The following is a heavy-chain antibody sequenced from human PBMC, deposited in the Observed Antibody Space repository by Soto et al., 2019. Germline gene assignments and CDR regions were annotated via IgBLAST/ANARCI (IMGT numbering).Heavy chain of an antibody. CDR1: GFTFSSYG. V-gene: IGHV3-33*01. J-gene: IGHJ4*02. D-gene: IGHD4-4*01. CDR3: ARHQTTVTTSAFVYFDY. Sequence: QVQLVESGGGVVQPGRSLRLSCAASGFTFSSYGMHWVRQAPGKGLEWVAVIWYDGSNKYYADSVKGRFTISRDNSKNTLYLQMNILRAEDTAVYYCARHQTTVTTSAFVYFDYWGQGTLVTVSS. CDR2: IWYDGSNK.